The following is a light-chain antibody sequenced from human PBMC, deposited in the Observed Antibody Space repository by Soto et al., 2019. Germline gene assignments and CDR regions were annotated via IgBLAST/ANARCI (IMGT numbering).Light chain of an antibody. CDR1: QGSSSY. V-gene: IGKV1-9*01. Sequence: DIQLTQSPSFLSASVGDRVTITCRASQGSSSYLAWYQQKPGKAPKLLIYAASTLQSGVPSRFSGSGSGTEFTLTISSLQPEDFATYYCQKLNSYPLTFGGGTKVEIK. CDR3: QKLNSYPLT. J-gene: IGKJ4*01. CDR2: AAS.